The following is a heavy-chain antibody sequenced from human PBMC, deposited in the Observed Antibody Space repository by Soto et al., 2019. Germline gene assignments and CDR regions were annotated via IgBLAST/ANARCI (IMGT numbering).Heavy chain of an antibody. CDR2: IKQDGSEK. J-gene: IGHJ4*02. CDR3: ARNSGFRSVWALDY. D-gene: IGHD5-12*01. CDR1: GFTFSTYW. V-gene: IGHV3-7*01. Sequence: GGSLRLSCAASGFTFSTYWMSWVRQAPGNGLEWVANIKQDGSEKYYVDSVKGRFTISNNNAKNSLYLQMNSLRAEDTAVYYCARNSGFRSVWALDYWGQGTLVTVSS.